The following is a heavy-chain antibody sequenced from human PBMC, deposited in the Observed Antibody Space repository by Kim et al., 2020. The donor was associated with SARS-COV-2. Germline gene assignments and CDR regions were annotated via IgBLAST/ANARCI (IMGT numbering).Heavy chain of an antibody. V-gene: IGHV3-33*06. D-gene: IGHD3-10*01. J-gene: IGHJ4*02. Sequence: VKGRLTISRDNSKNTLYLQMNSLRAEDTAVYYCAKLALWFGELFTQIYDYWGQGTLVTVSS. CDR3: AKLALWFGELFTQIYDY.